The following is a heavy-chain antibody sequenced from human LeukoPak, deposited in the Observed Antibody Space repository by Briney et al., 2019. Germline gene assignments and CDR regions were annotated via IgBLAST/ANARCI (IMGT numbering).Heavy chain of an antibody. V-gene: IGHV4-59*01. J-gene: IGHJ1*01. CDR3: ARVRGDFETD. CDR1: GGSISSYY. Sequence: SSETLSLTCSVSGGSISSYYWTRIRQPPGKGLEWIGYRYYSGSTTYNPSLKSRVTTSVDTSKSQFSLKLISVTAADTAIYYCARVRGDFETDWGQGTLVTVSS. CDR2: RYYSGST. D-gene: IGHD3-16*01.